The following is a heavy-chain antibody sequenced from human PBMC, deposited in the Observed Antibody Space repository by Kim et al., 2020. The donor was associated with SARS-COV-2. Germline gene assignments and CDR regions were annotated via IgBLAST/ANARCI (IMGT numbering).Heavy chain of an antibody. J-gene: IGHJ5*02. CDR3: ARDRRTAMVSP. V-gene: IGHV3-21*01. CDR1: GFTFSSYS. Sequence: GGSLRLSCAASGFTFSSYSMNWVRQAPGKGLEWVSSISSSSSYIYYADSVKGRFTISRDNAKNSLYLQMNSLRAEDTAVYYCARDRRTAMVSPWGQGTLVTVSS. CDR2: ISSSSSYI. D-gene: IGHD5-18*01.